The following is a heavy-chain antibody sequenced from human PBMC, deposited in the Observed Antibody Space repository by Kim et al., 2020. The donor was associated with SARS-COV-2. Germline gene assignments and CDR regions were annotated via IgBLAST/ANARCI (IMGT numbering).Heavy chain of an antibody. CDR2: ISSAGRT. J-gene: IGHJ3*01. CDR3: ARRGGSYGLFFEV. Sequence: SETLSLTCAVSGGSVSSGGYYWSWIRQPPGKPLECIGYISSAGRTKYNPSLKSRVTISLATSENQSFLNLKSVTAADTAVYYCARRGGSYGLFFEVWG. D-gene: IGHD5-18*01. V-gene: IGHV4-61*08. CDR1: GGSVSSGGYY.